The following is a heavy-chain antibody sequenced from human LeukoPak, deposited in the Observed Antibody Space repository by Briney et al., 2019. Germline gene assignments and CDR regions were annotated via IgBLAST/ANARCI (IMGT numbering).Heavy chain of an antibody. Sequence: ASVKVSCKASGYTFTGYYMHWVRQAPGQGLEWMGWINPNSGGTNYAQKFQGRVTMTRDMSTSTVYMELSSLRSEDTAVYYCARGGMTDDAFDIWGQGTMVTVSS. CDR1: GYTFTGYY. V-gene: IGHV1-2*02. CDR3: ARGGMTDDAFDI. J-gene: IGHJ3*02. CDR2: INPNSGGT. D-gene: IGHD1-20*01.